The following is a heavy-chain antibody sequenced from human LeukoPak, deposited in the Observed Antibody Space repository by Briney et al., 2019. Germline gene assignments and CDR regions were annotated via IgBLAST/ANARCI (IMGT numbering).Heavy chain of an antibody. CDR3: ARLLLGYCSSTSCELF. CDR1: GSTFSSYS. Sequence: GGSLRLSCAASGSTFSSYSMNWVRQAPGKGLEWVSSISSSSSYIYYADSVKGRFTISRDNAKNSLYLQMNSLRAEDTAVYYCARLLLGYCSSTSCELFWGQGTLVTVSS. J-gene: IGHJ4*02. V-gene: IGHV3-21*01. CDR2: ISSSSSYI. D-gene: IGHD2-2*01.